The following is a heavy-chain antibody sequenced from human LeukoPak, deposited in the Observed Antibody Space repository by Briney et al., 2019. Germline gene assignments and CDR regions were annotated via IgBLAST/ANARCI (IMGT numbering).Heavy chain of an antibody. Sequence: GGSLRLSCAASGFTFSNAWMSWVRQAPGKGLEWVSLLSGGGTNTYYADSVRGRFTISRDASTNMLYLQMNSLRAEDTAVYYCASSGEEVVTPPTLWGQGTLVTVSS. CDR1: GFTFSNAW. D-gene: IGHD4-23*01. V-gene: IGHV3-23*01. CDR2: LSGGGTNT. J-gene: IGHJ4*02. CDR3: ASSGEEVVTPPTL.